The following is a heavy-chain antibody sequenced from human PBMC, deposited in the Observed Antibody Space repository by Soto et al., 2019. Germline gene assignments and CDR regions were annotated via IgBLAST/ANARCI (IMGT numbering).Heavy chain of an antibody. D-gene: IGHD3-22*01. V-gene: IGHV4-31*03. CDR3: ARALRASGYKDY. Sequence: QVQLQESGPGLVKPSQTLSLTCTVSGGSISSGGYYWSWIRQHPGKGLEWIGYIYYSGSTYYNPSITSRVNISVDTSKNQFSLKLRSVTAEETAVYYCARALRASGYKDYWGQGTLVTVSS. J-gene: IGHJ4*02. CDR1: GGSISSGGYY. CDR2: IYYSGST.